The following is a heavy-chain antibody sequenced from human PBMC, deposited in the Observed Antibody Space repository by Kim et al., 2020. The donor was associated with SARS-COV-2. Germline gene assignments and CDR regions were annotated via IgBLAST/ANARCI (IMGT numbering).Heavy chain of an antibody. CDR1: GFTFSSYS. Sequence: GGSLRLSCAASGFTFSSYSMNWVRQAPGKGLEWVSSISSSSSYIYYADSVKGRFTISRDNAKNSLYLQMNSLRAEDTAVYYCARDQTAAGNYYYYGMDVWGQGTTVTVSS. CDR3: ARDQTAAGNYYYYGMDV. D-gene: IGHD6-13*01. V-gene: IGHV3-21*01. J-gene: IGHJ6*02. CDR2: ISSSSSYI.